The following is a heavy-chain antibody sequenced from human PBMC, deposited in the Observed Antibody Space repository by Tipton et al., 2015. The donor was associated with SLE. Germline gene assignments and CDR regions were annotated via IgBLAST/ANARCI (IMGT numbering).Heavy chain of an antibody. J-gene: IGHJ4*02. V-gene: IGHV4-59*08. D-gene: IGHD3-10*01. CDR2: IYYSGST. CDR1: GGSIRSYY. CDR3: ARHSRSLRGPPYYFDY. Sequence: TLSLTCTVSGGSIRSYYWTWIRQPPGKGLEWIGYIYYSGSTNYNPSLKSRVTISVDTSKNQFSLKLSSVTAADTAVYYCARHSRSLRGPPYYFDYWGQGTLVTVSS.